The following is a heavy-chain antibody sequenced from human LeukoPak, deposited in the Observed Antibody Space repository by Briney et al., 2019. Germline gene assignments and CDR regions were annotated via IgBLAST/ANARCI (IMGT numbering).Heavy chain of an antibody. CDR2: ISGGGGST. V-gene: IGHV3-23*01. J-gene: IGHJ5*02. CDR1: GFTFTNDA. Sequence: GGSLRLSCAASGFTFTNDAMSWVRQAPGKALEWVSGISGGGGSTYYADSVKGRFTISKDNSKNTLYLQMNSLRAEDTAVYYCAKSGCSSTSCYGLVSGWFDPWGQGTLVTVSS. CDR3: AKSGCSSTSCYGLVSGWFDP. D-gene: IGHD2-2*01.